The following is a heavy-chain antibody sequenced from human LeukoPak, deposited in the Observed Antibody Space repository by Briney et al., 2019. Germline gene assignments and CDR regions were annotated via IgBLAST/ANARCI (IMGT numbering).Heavy chain of an antibody. CDR2: VNPITGDA. CDR1: GYTFASYE. D-gene: IGHD3-22*01. CDR3: AREGNYYDSSGYYLDY. J-gene: IGHJ4*02. V-gene: IGHV1-8*01. Sequence: ASVKVSCKASGYTFASYEINWVRQATGQGLEWMGWVNPITGDAAYAQKFQGRLTMTWNTSISTAYVELSSLKSEDTAVYYCAREGNYYDSSGYYLDYWGQGTLVTVSS.